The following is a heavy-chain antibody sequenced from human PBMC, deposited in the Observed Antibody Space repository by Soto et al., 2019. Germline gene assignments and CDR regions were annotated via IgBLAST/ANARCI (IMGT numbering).Heavy chain of an antibody. CDR1: GGSFSGYY. Sequence: QVQLQQWGAGLLKPSETLSLTCAVYGGSFSGYYWSWIRQPPGKGLEWIGEINHSGSTNYKPSLKSRVTISVDTSKNQFSLKLSSVTAADTAVYYCARVKRDGYNYFRRGVFDYWGQGTLVTVSS. CDR2: INHSGST. V-gene: IGHV4-34*01. D-gene: IGHD5-12*01. CDR3: ARVKRDGYNYFRRGVFDY. J-gene: IGHJ4*02.